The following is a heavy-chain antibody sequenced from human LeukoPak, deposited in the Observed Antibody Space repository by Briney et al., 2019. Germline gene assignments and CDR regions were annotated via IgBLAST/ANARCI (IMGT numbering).Heavy chain of an antibody. CDR3: ARGTMMVGP. J-gene: IGHJ5*02. CDR1: GVSISSYY. D-gene: IGHD3-22*01. CDR2: IYYSGST. Sequence: SETLSLTCTVSGVSISSYYWSWIRQPPGKGLEWIGYIYYSGSTTYNPSLKSRVTISVDTSKNQFSLKLSSVTAADTAVYYCARGTMMVGPWGQGTLVTVSS. V-gene: IGHV4-59*01.